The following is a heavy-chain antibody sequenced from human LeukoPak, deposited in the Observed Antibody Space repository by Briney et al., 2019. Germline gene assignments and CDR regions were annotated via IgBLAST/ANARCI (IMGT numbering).Heavy chain of an antibody. Sequence: SETLSLTCTVSGGSISSYYGSWIRQPPGKGLEWIGFIYYSGSTNYNPSLKSRVTISVDKSKNQFSLKLSSVTAADTAVYYCARGAAAGNEFDYWGQGTLVTVSS. CDR3: ARGAAAGNEFDY. CDR1: GGSISSYY. D-gene: IGHD6-13*01. V-gene: IGHV4-59*12. J-gene: IGHJ4*02. CDR2: IYYSGST.